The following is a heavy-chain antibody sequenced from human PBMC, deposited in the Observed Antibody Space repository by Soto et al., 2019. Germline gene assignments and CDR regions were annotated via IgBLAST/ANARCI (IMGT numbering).Heavy chain of an antibody. CDR2: IKQDGSEK. CDR1: GFTFSSYW. J-gene: IGHJ3*02. CDR3: AREYYDFWSGYYHDAFDI. V-gene: IGHV3-7*01. D-gene: IGHD3-3*01. Sequence: GGSLRLSCAASGFTFSSYWMSWVRQAPGKGLEWVANIKQDGSEKYYVDSVKGRFTISRDNAKNSLYLQMNSLRAEDTAVYYCAREYYDFWSGYYHDAFDIWGQGTMVTVSS.